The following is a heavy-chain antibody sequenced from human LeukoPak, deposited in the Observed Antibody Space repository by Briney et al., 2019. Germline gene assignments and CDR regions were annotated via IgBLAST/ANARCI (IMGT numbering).Heavy chain of an antibody. V-gene: IGHV3-30*18. D-gene: IGHD3-9*01. J-gene: IGHJ4*02. CDR1: GFTFSSYW. CDR3: AKASLRYFDWFSDY. Sequence: PGGSLRLSCAASGFTFSSYWMYWVRQAPGKGLEWVAVISYDGSNKYYADSVKGRFTISRDNSRNTLHLQMNSLRAEDTALYSCAKASLRYFDWFSDYWGQGTLVTVSS. CDR2: ISYDGSNK.